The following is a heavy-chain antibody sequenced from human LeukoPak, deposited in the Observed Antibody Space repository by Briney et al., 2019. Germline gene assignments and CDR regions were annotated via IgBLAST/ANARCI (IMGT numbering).Heavy chain of an antibody. J-gene: IGHJ4*02. Sequence: ASVKVSCKASGYTFTNYGITWVRQAPGQGLEWMGWISAYSGNTNYAQKFQGRVTMTTDTSTSTAYMELRSLTSDDTAVYYCARDGAAAGEFDYWGQGTLVTVSS. CDR2: ISAYSGNT. V-gene: IGHV1-18*04. D-gene: IGHD6-13*01. CDR1: GYTFTNYG. CDR3: ARDGAAAGEFDY.